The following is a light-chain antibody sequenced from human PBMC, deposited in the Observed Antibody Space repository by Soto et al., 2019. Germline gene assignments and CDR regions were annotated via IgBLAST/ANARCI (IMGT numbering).Light chain of an antibody. CDR2: GAS. J-gene: IGKJ1*01. CDR1: QSVSSSF. V-gene: IGKV3-20*01. CDR3: QQYYSSPWT. Sequence: EIVLTQSPGTLSLSPGERATLSCRASQSVSSSFFAWYQQKPGQAPILLIYGASSRSTGIPDRFSGSGSGTDFTLTISRREPEDVSVYYCQQYYSSPWTFGQGTKVEIK.